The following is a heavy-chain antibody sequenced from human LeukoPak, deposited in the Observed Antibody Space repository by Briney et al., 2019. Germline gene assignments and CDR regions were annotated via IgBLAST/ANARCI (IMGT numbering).Heavy chain of an antibody. CDR3: ARDWKTNSFDY. CDR1: EFTFTTYG. J-gene: IGHJ4*02. CDR2: IYYDGSNI. D-gene: IGHD1-1*01. Sequence: GGSLRLSCAASEFTFTTYGMHWVRQAPGKGLEWVAFIYYDGSNIYYADYVKGRFAISRDISKNTLYLQMDSLRAEDTAIYYCARDWKTNSFDYWGQGTLVTVSS. V-gene: IGHV3-33*01.